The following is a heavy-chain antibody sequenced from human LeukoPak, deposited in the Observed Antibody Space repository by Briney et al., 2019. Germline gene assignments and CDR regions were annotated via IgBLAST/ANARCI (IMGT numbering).Heavy chain of an antibody. Sequence: PSQTLSLTCTVSGGSISSGGYYWSWIRQPPGKGLEWIGYIYYSGSTNYNPSLKSRVTISVDTSKNQFSLKLSSVTAADTAVYYCATLDYGSGSYVDYWGQGTLVTVSS. D-gene: IGHD3-10*01. CDR1: GGSISSGGYY. V-gene: IGHV4-61*08. CDR3: ATLDYGSGSYVDY. CDR2: IYYSGST. J-gene: IGHJ4*02.